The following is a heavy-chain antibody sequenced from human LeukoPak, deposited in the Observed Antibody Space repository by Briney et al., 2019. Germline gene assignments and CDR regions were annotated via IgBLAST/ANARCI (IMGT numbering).Heavy chain of an antibody. D-gene: IGHD3-10*01. CDR3: ARARLTYYYGSGSYYWGGFDY. CDR1: GLTFSSYE. V-gene: IGHV3-48*03. Sequence: PGGSLRLSCAASGLTFSSYEMNSVRQAPGKGLEWVSYISISGSTIYYAESVKGRFTISRDNAKNSLYLQMNSLRAEDTAVYYCARARLTYYYGSGSYYWGGFDYWGQGTLVTVSS. CDR2: ISISGSTI. J-gene: IGHJ4*02.